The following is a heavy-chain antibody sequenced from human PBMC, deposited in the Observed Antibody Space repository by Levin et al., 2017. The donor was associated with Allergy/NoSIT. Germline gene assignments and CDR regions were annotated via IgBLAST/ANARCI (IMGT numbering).Heavy chain of an antibody. Sequence: SQTLSLTCTVSGGSIRSYYWSWIRQPPGKGLEWIGYIYYSGSTNYNPSLKSRVTISVDTSKNQFSLKLSSVTAADTAVYYCALRGFGELSYWGQGTLVTVSS. V-gene: IGHV4-59*01. D-gene: IGHD3-10*01. CDR2: IYYSGST. CDR3: ALRGFGELSY. CDR1: GGSIRSYY. J-gene: IGHJ4*02.